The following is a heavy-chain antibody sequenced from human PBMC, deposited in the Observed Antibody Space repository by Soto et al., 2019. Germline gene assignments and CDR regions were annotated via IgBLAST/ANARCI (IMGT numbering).Heavy chain of an antibody. V-gene: IGHV3-11*05. Sequence: QVQLEESGGGLVKPGGSLRLSCAASGFTFSDYHMSWIRQAPGKGLEWISYISSSSSYTNYADSVKGRFTISRDNAKNSLYLQMNSLRAEDTAVYYCARDGVGGALDYWGQGTLVTVSS. CDR2: ISSSSSYT. D-gene: IGHD3-16*01. CDR3: ARDGVGGALDY. CDR1: GFTFSDYH. J-gene: IGHJ4*02.